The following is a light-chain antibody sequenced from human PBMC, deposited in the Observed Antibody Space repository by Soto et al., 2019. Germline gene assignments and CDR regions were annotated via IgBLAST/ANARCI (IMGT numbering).Light chain of an antibody. CDR2: GAS. CDR1: QSVSSS. Sequence: EIVLTQSPATLSSSPGERATLSCRASQSVSSSLAWYQQKPGQAPRLLIYGASNRAGGIPARFSGSGSGTDFPLTISSLEPEDFAVYYCQQRSNWPVTFGQGTRLEIK. CDR3: QQRSNWPVT. V-gene: IGKV3-11*01. J-gene: IGKJ5*01.